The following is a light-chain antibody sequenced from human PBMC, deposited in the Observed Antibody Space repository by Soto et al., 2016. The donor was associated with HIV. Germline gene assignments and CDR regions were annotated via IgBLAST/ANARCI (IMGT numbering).Light chain of an antibody. J-gene: IGKJ1*01. V-gene: IGKV1-5*03. CDR3: QQYPGNTRT. CDR1: QSISNL. CDR2: QAS. Sequence: DIQMTQSPSTLSASVGDRVTITCRASQSISNLLAWYQQKPGKAPKLLIYQASTLESGVPLRFSGSGSGTEFTLTISSLQPDDVATXYCQQYPGNTRTFGQGTKVEIK.